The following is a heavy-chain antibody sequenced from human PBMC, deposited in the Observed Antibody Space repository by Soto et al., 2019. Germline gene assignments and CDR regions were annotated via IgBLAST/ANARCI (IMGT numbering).Heavy chain of an antibody. J-gene: IGHJ4*02. CDR2: ISAYNGNT. CDR3: ARVPSPHLYYFDY. CDR1: GYNLNSYG. V-gene: IGHV1-18*01. Sequence: ASVKVSCKASGYNLNSYGISWVRQAPGQGLEWMGWISAYNGNTNYVQKLQGRVTMTTDTSTSTAYMKMRNLRSDDTAVYYCARVPSPHLYYFDYWGQGTLVTVSS.